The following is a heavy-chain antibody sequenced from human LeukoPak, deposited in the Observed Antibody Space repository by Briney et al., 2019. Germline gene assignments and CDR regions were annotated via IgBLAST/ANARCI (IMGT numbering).Heavy chain of an antibody. D-gene: IGHD6-19*01. CDR3: ARLGPASSGWPESFDY. V-gene: IGHV3-7*03. CDR1: GFTFNSYW. Sequence: PGGSLRLSCAASGFTFNSYWMNWVCQAPGKGLEWVANIKRDGSEKYYVDSVKGRFTISRDNAKNSLDLQMNSLRVEDTAVYYCARLGPASSGWPESFDYWGQGTLVTVSS. J-gene: IGHJ4*02. CDR2: IKRDGSEK.